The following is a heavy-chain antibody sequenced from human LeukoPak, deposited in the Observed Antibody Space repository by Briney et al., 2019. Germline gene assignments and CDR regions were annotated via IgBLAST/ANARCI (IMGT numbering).Heavy chain of an antibody. Sequence: PSETLSLTCTVSGGSIVSHYWNWTRQPAGRGLEWIGRFYASGTTNTSPSLKSRVTMSVDTSKNQFSLKLSSVTAADTAVYYCAKDSSTWGNLAGHFDSWGQGTLVTVSS. CDR3: AKDSSTWGNLAGHFDS. CDR2: FYASGTT. V-gene: IGHV4-4*07. J-gene: IGHJ4*02. D-gene: IGHD6-13*01. CDR1: GGSIVSHY.